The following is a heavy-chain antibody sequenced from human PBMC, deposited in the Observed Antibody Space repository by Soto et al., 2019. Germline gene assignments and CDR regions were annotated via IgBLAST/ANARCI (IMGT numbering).Heavy chain of an antibody. CDR3: VKPPVITASYYYYDMDV. CDR2: ISGSGIST. V-gene: IGHV3-23*01. CDR1: GFTFSTYP. Sequence: EAQLLESGGGLVQPGGSLRLSCAASGFTFSTYPMSWVRQAPGKGLEWVPGISGSGISTYYTDSVKGRFTISRDNSKNTVFLQMNSLRDEDTAVYYCVKPPVITASYYYYDMDVWGQGTTVTVSS. D-gene: IGHD4-4*01. J-gene: IGHJ6*02.